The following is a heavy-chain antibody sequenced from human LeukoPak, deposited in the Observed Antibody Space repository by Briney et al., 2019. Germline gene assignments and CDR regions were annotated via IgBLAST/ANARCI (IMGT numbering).Heavy chain of an antibody. CDR1: GGSISSSNW. CDR2: IYHSGST. V-gene: IGHV4-4*02. J-gene: IGHJ3*02. CDR3: ARLYDFWSGYSDADDAFDI. Sequence: SETLSLTCAVSGGSISSSNWWSWVRQPPGKGLEWIGEIYHSGSTNYNPSLKSRVTISVGKSKNQFSLKLSSVTAADTAVYYCARLYDFWSGYSDADDAFDIWGQGTMVTVSS. D-gene: IGHD3-3*01.